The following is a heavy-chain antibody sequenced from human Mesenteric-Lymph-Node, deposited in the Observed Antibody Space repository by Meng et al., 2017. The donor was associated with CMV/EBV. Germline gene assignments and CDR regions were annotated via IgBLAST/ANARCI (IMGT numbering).Heavy chain of an antibody. CDR2: ISPSGNNT. V-gene: IGHV1-46*01. CDR3: ARDPRSYGSGSCPFDY. Sequence: SGYTFTSYYIHWVRQAPGQGLEWMGVISPSGNNTDYAQKFQGRVTMTRDTSTSTVYMELSRLRSEDTAVYYCARDPRSYGSGSCPFDYWGQGTLVTVSS. J-gene: IGHJ4*02. CDR1: GYTFTSYY. D-gene: IGHD3-10*01.